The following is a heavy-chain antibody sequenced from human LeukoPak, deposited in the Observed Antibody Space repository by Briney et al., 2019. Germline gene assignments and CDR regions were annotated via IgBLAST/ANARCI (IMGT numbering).Heavy chain of an antibody. CDR3: ARGSVTMMLVVFDY. CDR1: GFTFSSYA. CDR2: IPYDGSNK. J-gene: IGHJ4*02. Sequence: PGGSLRLSCAASGFTFSSYAMHWVRQAPGKGLEWVAVIPYDGSNKYYADSVKGRFTISRDNSKNTLYLQMSSLRAEDTAVYYCARGSVTMMLVVFDYWGQGTLVTVSS. V-gene: IGHV3-30-3*01. D-gene: IGHD3-22*01.